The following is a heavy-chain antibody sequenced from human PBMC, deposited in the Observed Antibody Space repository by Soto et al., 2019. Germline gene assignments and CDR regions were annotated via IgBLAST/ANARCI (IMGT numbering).Heavy chain of an antibody. CDR1: GGSISTTNYW. J-gene: IGHJ5*02. D-gene: IGHD4-17*01. Sequence: SETLSLTCTVSGGSISTTNYWWGWIRQPPGKGLEWVATIYSSGNTFYNPSLKSRVTISLDTSKNQFSLKLSSVTAADTAVYYCANRNYGDPFHPWGQGALVTVSS. V-gene: IGHV4-39*01. CDR2: IYSSGNT. CDR3: ANRNYGDPFHP.